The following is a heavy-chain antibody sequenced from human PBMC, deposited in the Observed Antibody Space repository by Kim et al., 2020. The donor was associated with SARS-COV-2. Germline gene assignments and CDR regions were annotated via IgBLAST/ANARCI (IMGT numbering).Heavy chain of an antibody. J-gene: IGHJ1*01. V-gene: IGHV3-23*01. CDR1: GFTFSSYA. D-gene: IGHD3-22*01. CDR2: ISGSGGST. Sequence: GGSLRLSCAASGFTFSSYAMSWVRQAPGKGLEWVSAISGSGGSTYYADSVKGRFTISRDNSKNTLYLQMNSLRAEDTAVYYCAKDEVTMIVVVITVNGVVFQHWGQCTLVTVSS. CDR3: AKDEVTMIVVVITVNGVVFQH.